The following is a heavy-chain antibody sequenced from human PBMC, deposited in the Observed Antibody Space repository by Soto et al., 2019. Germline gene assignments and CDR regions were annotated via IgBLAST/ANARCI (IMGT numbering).Heavy chain of an antibody. J-gene: IGHJ6*02. V-gene: IGHV1-8*01. CDR2: MNPNSGNT. Sequence: QVQLVQSGAEVKKPGASVKVSCKASGYNFTSYDINWVRQATGQGLEWMGWMNPNSGNTGYAQKFQGRVTMTRNTSISTAYMELSSLRSEDTAVYYCARGHPAEWLPPYYGMDVWGQGTTVTVSS. CDR3: ARGHPAEWLPPYYGMDV. CDR1: GYNFTSYD. D-gene: IGHD3-3*01.